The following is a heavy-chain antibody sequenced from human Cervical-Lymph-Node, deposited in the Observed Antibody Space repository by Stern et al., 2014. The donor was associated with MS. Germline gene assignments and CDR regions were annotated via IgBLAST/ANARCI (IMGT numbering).Heavy chain of an antibody. Sequence: QVQLMQSGAEVKKPGASVNVSCKASGYTFTTYFVHWVRQAPGQGLEWMGIINTSDGDTSYIRSFQGRVPMTRDKSTNTVFLRLINLKSEDPAVYYCARQRTTGHMDFDYWGQGTLVTVSS. CDR3: ARQRTTGHMDFDY. D-gene: IGHD1-1*01. V-gene: IGHV1-46*01. J-gene: IGHJ4*02. CDR2: INTSDGDT. CDR1: GYTFTTYF.